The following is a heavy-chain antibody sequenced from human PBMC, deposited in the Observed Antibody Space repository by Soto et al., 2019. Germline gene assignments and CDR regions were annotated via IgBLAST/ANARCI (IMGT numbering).Heavy chain of an antibody. CDR1: GFTFSSYA. D-gene: IGHD4-17*01. V-gene: IGHV3-30-3*01. CDR3: ARERYVRGDDYGGNDYSYGMDV. Sequence: PGGSLRLSCAASGFTFSSYAMHWVRQAPGKGLEWVAVISYDGSNKYYADSVKGRFTISRDNSKNTLYLQMNSLRAEDTAVYYCARERYVRGDDYGGNDYSYGMDVWGQGTTVTVSS. CDR2: ISYDGSNK. J-gene: IGHJ6*02.